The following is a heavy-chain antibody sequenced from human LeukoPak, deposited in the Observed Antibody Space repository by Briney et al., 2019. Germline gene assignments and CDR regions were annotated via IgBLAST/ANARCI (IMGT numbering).Heavy chain of an antibody. D-gene: IGHD5-18*01. CDR3: ARKIRGYSYDY. J-gene: IGHJ4*02. CDR1: SGSFSGYY. V-gene: IGHV4-34*01. Sequence: SETLSLTCAVYSGSFSGYYWSWIRQPPGKGLEWIGEINHSGSTNYNPSLKSRVTISVDTSKNQFSLKLSSVTAADTAVYYCARKIRGYSYDYWGQGTLVTVSS. CDR2: INHSGST.